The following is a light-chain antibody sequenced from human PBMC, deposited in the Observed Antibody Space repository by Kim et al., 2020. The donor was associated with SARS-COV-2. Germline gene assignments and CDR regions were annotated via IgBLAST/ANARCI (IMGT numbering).Light chain of an antibody. CDR1: DLASKN. CDR3: HSRDSSGDHCV. Sequence: SYELTQPPSVSVAPGKTARITCAGEDLASKNVHWYQQKPGQAPVLVIYDDRNRPSGIPERFSGSTSGKPATLTISGVQAEDEADYYCHSRDSSGDHCVFGGGTKVTVL. J-gene: IGLJ3*02. V-gene: IGLV3-21*01. CDR2: DDR.